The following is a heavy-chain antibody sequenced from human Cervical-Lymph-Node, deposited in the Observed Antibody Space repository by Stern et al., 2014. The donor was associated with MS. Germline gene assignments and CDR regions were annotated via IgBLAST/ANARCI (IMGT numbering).Heavy chain of an antibody. CDR2: IIPSFGTA. CDR3: ARGPDHTGGYYYAY. J-gene: IGHJ4*02. Sequence: VQLVESGAEVKQPGSSVKVSCKASGGTFNRYAISWVRQAPGQGLEWMGGIIPSFGTANYAQKFQGRVTITADESTSKAYMEVSSLRSEDTAVYYCARGPDHTGGYYYAYWGQGTLVTVSS. V-gene: IGHV1-69*01. CDR1: GGTFNRYA. D-gene: IGHD3-22*01.